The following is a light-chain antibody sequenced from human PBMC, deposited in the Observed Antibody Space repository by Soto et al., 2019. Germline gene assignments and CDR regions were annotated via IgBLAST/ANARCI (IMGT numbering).Light chain of an antibody. V-gene: IGLV1-40*01. CDR3: QSYDSSLSGFYV. Sequence: QSVLTQPPSVSGAPGQRVTISCTGSNSNIGAGYDVHWYQKLPGRAPKLLIYANSNRPSGVPDRFSGSRSGTSASLAITGLQAEDEADYSCQSYDSSLSGFYVFGTGTKVTVL. CDR1: NSNIGAGYD. J-gene: IGLJ1*01. CDR2: ANS.